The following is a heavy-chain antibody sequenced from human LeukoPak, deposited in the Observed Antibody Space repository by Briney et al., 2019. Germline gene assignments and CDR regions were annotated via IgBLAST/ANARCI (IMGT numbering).Heavy chain of an antibody. CDR3: ARDRDSSGLRDFDL. J-gene: IGHJ2*01. V-gene: IGHV4-59*01. D-gene: IGHD3-22*01. Sequence: PSETLSLTCTVSGGSINSYYWSWIRQPPGKGLEWIGYIYYSGNTNYNPSLKSRASKSIDTSKNQLSLQLSSVTAADTAVYYCARDRDSSGLRDFDLWGRGTLVTVSA. CDR2: IYYSGNT. CDR1: GGSINSYY.